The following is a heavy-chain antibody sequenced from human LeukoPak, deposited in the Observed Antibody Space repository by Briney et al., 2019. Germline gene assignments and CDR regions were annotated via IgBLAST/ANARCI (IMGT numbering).Heavy chain of an antibody. V-gene: IGHV3-23*01. D-gene: IGHD2-21*01. J-gene: IGHJ6*03. CDR2: ISCSGGST. CDR3: AKVARNYYYYYMDV. CDR1: GFTFSSYA. Sequence: GGSLRLSCAASGFTFSSYAMSWVRQAPGKGLEWVSAISCSGGSTYYADSVKGRFTISRDNSKNTLYLQMNSLRAEDTAVYYCAKVARNYYYYYMDVWGKGTTVTVSS.